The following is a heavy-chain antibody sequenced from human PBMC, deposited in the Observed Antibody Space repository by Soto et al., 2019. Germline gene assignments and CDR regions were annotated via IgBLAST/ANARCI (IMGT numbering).Heavy chain of an antibody. Sequence: ESGGGLVQHGGSLRLSCAASGVTVSSHYMSWVRQAPGKGLEWVSVIYSGGSTYYADSVKGRFTISRDNSKNTLYLHMNSLIAEDTAVYYCARRVSNYGGGYFDYWCQGTLVTVS. V-gene: IGHV3-66*04. J-gene: IGHJ4*02. CDR2: IYSGGST. CDR1: GVTVSSHY. D-gene: IGHD5-18*01. CDR3: ARRVSNYGGGYFDY.